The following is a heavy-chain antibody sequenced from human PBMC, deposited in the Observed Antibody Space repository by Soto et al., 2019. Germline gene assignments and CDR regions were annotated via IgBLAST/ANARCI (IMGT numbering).Heavy chain of an antibody. J-gene: IGHJ5*02. Sequence: SETLSLTCTVSGASISGFYWSWIRKSAGKGLEWIGRIYATGTTDYNPSLKSRVMMSVDTSKKQFSLKLRSVTAADTAVYYCVCDGTRALRDWFDPRGQG. D-gene: IGHD1-1*01. CDR1: GASISGFY. V-gene: IGHV4-4*07. CDR3: VCDGTRALRDWFDP. CDR2: IYATGTT.